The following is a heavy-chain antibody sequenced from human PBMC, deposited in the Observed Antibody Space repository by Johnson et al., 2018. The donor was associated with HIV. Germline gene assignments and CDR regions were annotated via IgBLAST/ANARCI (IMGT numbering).Heavy chain of an antibody. CDR2: IQYDGTNK. CDR3: AKDLSYPKTRAFDI. D-gene: IGHD2/OR15-2a*01. CDR1: GFTFSSYG. V-gene: IGHV3-30*02. J-gene: IGHJ3*02. Sequence: QMLLVESGGGVVQPGGSLRLSCAASGFTFSSYGMHWVRQVPGNGLEWVTFIQYDGTNKYYADSVKGRFTISRDNSKNTLYLQMYSLGAEDTAVYYCAKDLSYPKTRAFDIWGQGTMVTVSS.